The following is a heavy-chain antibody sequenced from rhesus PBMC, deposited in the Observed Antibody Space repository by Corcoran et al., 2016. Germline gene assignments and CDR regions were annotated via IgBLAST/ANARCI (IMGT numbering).Heavy chain of an antibody. CDR2: INSGGGST. D-gene: IGHD1-7*02. J-gene: IGHJ4*01. V-gene: IGHV3S5*01. Sequence: EVQLVETGGGLVQPGGSLKLSCAASGFTFSSYGMSWVRQAPGKGLEWVSAINSGGGSTDYADSLKGRFTISRDNSKNTLSLQMNSLRAEDTAVYYCAKDQYWNDGYFDYWGQGVLVTVSS. CDR3: AKDQYWNDGYFDY. CDR1: GFTFSSYG.